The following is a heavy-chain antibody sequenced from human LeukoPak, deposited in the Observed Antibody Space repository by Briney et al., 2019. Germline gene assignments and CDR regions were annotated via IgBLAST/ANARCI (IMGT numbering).Heavy chain of an antibody. V-gene: IGHV4-34*01. J-gene: IGHJ5*02. Sequence: SETLSLTCAVYGGSFSGYYWSWIRQPPGKGLEWIGEINHSGSTNYNPSLKSRVTISVDTSKNQFSLKLSSVTAADTAVYYCASLLWFGESTYNWFDPWGQETLVTVSS. CDR1: GGSFSGYY. CDR2: INHSGST. CDR3: ASLLWFGESTYNWFDP. D-gene: IGHD3-10*01.